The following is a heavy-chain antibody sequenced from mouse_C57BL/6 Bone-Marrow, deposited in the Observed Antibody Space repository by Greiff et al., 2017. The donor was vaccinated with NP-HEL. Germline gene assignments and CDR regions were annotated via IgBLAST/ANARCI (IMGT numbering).Heavy chain of an antibody. CDR1: GYAFSSYW. CDR2: IYPGDGDT. CDR3: ARSGGLYYGNPFAY. D-gene: IGHD2-1*01. J-gene: IGHJ3*01. V-gene: IGHV1-80*01. Sequence: QVQLQQSGAELVKPGASVKISCKASGYAFSSYWMNWVKQRPGKGLEWIGQIYPGDGDTNYNGKFKGKATLTADKSSSTAYMQLSSLTSEDSAVYFGARSGGLYYGNPFAYWGQGTLVTVSA.